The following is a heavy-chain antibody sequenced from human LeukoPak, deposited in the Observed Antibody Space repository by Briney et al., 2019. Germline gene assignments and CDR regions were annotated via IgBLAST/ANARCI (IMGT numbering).Heavy chain of an antibody. Sequence: PSENLSLTCTVSGGSISSYYWSWIRQPPGKGLEWIGYIYYSGSTNYNPSLKSRVTISVDTSKNQFSLKLSSVTAADTAVYYCAISREYSSSPGDYWGQGTLVTVSS. J-gene: IGHJ4*02. V-gene: IGHV4-59*01. CDR2: IYYSGST. D-gene: IGHD6-6*01. CDR1: GGSISSYY. CDR3: AISREYSSSPGDY.